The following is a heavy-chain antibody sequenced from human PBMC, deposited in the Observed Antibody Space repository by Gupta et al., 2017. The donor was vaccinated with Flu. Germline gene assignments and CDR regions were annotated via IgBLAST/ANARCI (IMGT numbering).Heavy chain of an antibody. CDR1: GGSISSSSYY. J-gene: IGHJ4*02. CDR3: ARLKYNRNDIVGFLPKYYFDY. Sequence: QLQLQESGPGLVKPSETLSLTCTVSGGSISSSSYYWGWTRQPPGKGLEWIGSIYYSGSTYYNPSLKSRVTISVDTSKNQFSLKLSSVTAADTAVYYCARLKYNRNDIVGFLPKYYFDYWGQGTLVTVSS. V-gene: IGHV4-39*01. D-gene: IGHD1-1*01. CDR2: IYYSGST.